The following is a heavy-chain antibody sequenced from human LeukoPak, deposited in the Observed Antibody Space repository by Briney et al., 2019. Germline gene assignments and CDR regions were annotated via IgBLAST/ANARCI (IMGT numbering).Heavy chain of an antibody. CDR3: ARDLNWGDSSL. Sequence: GGSLRLSCAASGFTFSSYAMHWVRQAPGKGLEWVAVISHDGSNKYYADSVKGRFTISRDNSKNTLYLQMNSLRAEDTAVYYCARDLNWGDSSLWGQGTLVTVSS. CDR1: GFTFSSYA. CDR2: ISHDGSNK. V-gene: IGHV3-30-3*01. D-gene: IGHD7-27*01. J-gene: IGHJ4*02.